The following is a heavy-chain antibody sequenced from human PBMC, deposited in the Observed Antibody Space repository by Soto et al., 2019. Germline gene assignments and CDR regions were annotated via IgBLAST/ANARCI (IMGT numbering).Heavy chain of an antibody. CDR1: GFPLSTYG. J-gene: IGHJ6*02. CDR2: ITGTGGNT. Sequence: EVQLLESRGGLVQPGGSLRLSCAASGFPLSTYGMTWVRQAPGKGLEWVSAITGTGGNTYYVDSVKGRFTSSRDNSTNMLYLQVNSLRVEDTAVYYCARIRGYWYGLDVWGQGTTVTVSS. V-gene: IGHV3-23*01. CDR3: ARIRGYWYGLDV.